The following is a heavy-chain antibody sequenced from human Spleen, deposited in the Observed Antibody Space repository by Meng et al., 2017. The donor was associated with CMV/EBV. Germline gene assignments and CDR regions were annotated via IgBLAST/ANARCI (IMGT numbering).Heavy chain of an antibody. CDR1: GLTFSAYW. CDR3: ARGSGSGWFMVH. CDR2: IKHDGSEE. D-gene: IGHD6-19*01. Sequence: GGSLRLSCAASGLTFSAYWMSWVRQNPGKGLEWVANIKHDGSEEYYVDSVKGRFTISRDNAKNSLFLQMNSLRAEDTALYYCARGSGSGWFMVHWGQGTLVTVSS. J-gene: IGHJ4*02. V-gene: IGHV3-7*01.